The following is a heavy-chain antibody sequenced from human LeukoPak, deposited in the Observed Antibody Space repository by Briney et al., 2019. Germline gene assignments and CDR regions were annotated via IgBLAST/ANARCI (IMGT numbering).Heavy chain of an antibody. Sequence: ASVKVSCKASGGTFSSYAISWVRQAPGQGLEWMGWISAYNGNTNYAQKLQGRVTMATDTSTSTAYMELRSLRSDDTAVYYCARVGRSYSGSYGNYWGQGTLVTVSS. CDR3: ARVGRSYSGSYGNY. V-gene: IGHV1-18*01. CDR1: GGTFSSYA. CDR2: ISAYNGNT. J-gene: IGHJ4*02. D-gene: IGHD1-26*01.